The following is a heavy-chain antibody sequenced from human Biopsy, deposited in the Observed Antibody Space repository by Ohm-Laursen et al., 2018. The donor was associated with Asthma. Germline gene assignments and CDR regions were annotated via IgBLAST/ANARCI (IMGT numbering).Heavy chain of an antibody. V-gene: IGHV5-51*01. CDR1: GYSFTSYW. J-gene: IGHJ2*01. CDR2: IYPGDSHT. CDR3: ARVGVCGGDCYSPHDYWYFDL. D-gene: IGHD2-21*02. Sequence: GESLKISCKCSGYSFTSYWIGWVRQMPGKGLEWMGIIYPGDSHTRYSPSFQGQVTISADKSISTAYLQWSSLKASDTAMYYCARVGVCGGDCYSPHDYWYFDLWGRGTMVTGSS.